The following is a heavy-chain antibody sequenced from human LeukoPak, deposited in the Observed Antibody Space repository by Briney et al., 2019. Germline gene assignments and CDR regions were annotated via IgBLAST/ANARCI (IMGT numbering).Heavy chain of an antibody. V-gene: IGHV4-38-2*02. CDR2: IYHSGKA. CDR1: GYSIGSGYY. CDR3: ARDRIAVSDPPNWFDP. J-gene: IGHJ5*02. D-gene: IGHD6-19*01. Sequence: PSETLSLTCTVSGYSIGSGYYWGWIRQPPGKGLEWIGSIYHSGKAYYNPSLKSRVTISVDTSKNQFSLRLNSVTAADTALYYCARDRIAVSDPPNWFDPWGQGTLVTVSS.